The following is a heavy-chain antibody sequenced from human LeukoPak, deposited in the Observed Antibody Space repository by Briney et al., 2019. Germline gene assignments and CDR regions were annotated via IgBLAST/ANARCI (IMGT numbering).Heavy chain of an antibody. V-gene: IGHV3-30*04. CDR3: ASRHYDFGYY. Sequence: GGSLRLSCAASGFAFSTYPVHWVRQAPGEGLEWVAVISYDGSNKYYADSVKGRFTISRDNSKNTLYLQMNSLGAEDTAIYYCASRHYDFGYYWGQGTLVTVSS. CDR1: GFAFSTYP. CDR2: ISYDGSNK. D-gene: IGHD4-17*01. J-gene: IGHJ4*02.